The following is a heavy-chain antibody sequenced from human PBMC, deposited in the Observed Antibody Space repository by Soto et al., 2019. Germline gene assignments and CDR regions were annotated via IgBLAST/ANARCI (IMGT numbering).Heavy chain of an antibody. CDR3: ARTPTVQYYYYYMDV. CDR2: IYYSGST. V-gene: IGHV4-59*01. J-gene: IGHJ6*03. Sequence: SETLSLTCTVSGGSISSYYWSWIRQPPGKGLEWIGYIYYSGSTNYNPSLKSRVTISVDTSKNQFSLKLSSVTAADTAVYYCARTPTVQYYYYYMDVWGKGTTVTVSS. CDR1: GGSISSYY. D-gene: IGHD4-4*01.